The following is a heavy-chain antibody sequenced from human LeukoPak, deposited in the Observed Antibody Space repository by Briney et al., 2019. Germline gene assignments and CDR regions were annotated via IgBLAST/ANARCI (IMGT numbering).Heavy chain of an antibody. D-gene: IGHD3-22*01. J-gene: IGHJ3*02. CDR3: ARGRYYYDSSGYYSADAFDI. CDR2: IIPIFGTA. V-gene: IGHV1-69*06. CDR1: GGTFSSYA. Sequence: KISCKASGGTFSSYAISWVRQAPGQGLEWMGGIIPIFGTANYAQKFQGRVTITADKSTSTAYMELSSLRSEDTAVYYCARGRYYYDSSGYYSADAFDIWGQGTMVTVSS.